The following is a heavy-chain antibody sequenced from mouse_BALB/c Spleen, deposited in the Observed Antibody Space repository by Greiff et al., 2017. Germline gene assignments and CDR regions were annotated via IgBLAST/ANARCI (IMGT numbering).Heavy chain of an antibody. V-gene: IGHV5-17*02. CDR2: ISSGSSTI. Sequence: EVQGVESGGGLVQPGGSRKLSCAASGFTFSSFGMHWVRQAPEKGLEWVAYISSGSSTIYYADTVKGRFTISRDNPKNTLFLQMTSLRSEDTAMYYCARRGYGDWFAYWGQGTLVTVSA. J-gene: IGHJ3*01. CDR3: ARRGYGDWFAY. CDR1: GFTFSSFG. D-gene: IGHD3-1*01.